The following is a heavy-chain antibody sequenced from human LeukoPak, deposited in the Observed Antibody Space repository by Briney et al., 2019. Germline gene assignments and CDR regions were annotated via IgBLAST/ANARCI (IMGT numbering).Heavy chain of an antibody. CDR1: GFTFSSYA. CDR3: AKGGDILTGYYNYYYYSYMDV. D-gene: IGHD3-9*01. J-gene: IGHJ6*03. V-gene: IGHV3-23*01. CDR2: ISGSGGST. Sequence: GGSLRLSCAASGFTFSSYAMSWFRQAPGKGLEWVSAISGSGGSTYYADSVKGRFTISRDNSKNTLYLQMNSLRAQDTAVYYCAKGGDILTGYYNYYYYSYMDVWGKGTTVTVSS.